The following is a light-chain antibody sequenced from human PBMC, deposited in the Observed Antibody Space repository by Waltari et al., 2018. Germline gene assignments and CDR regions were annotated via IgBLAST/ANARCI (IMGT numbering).Light chain of an antibody. CDR3: TLYMGSGSWV. V-gene: IGLV8-61*01. CDR1: SGSVSTSNS. CDR2: STN. J-gene: IGLJ3*02. Sequence: TVVPQEPSLSVSPGGTVTLTCCLSSGSVSTSNSPTWNQQTPGQAPRMLIYSTNTRPSGVPDRFSGSMLGNKAALTITGAQADDESDYYCTLYMGSGSWVFGGGTRLTVL.